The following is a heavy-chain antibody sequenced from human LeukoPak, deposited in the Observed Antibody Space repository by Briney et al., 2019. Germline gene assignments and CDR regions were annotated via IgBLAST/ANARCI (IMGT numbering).Heavy chain of an antibody. Sequence: GGSLRLSCAASGFTFSNYNMNWVRQAPGKGLEWVSSITSTSSYIYYADSVKGRFTISRDNAENSLYLQMNSLRAEDTAVYYCAELGITMIGGVWGKGTTVTISS. D-gene: IGHD3-10*02. CDR3: AELGITMIGGV. J-gene: IGHJ6*04. CDR1: GFTFSNYN. V-gene: IGHV3-21*01. CDR2: ITSTSSYI.